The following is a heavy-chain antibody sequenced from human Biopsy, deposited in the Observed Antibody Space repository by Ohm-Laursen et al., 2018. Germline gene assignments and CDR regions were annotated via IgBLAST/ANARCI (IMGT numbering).Heavy chain of an antibody. D-gene: IGHD5-18*01. V-gene: IGHV3-33*08. CDR1: GFTFSSYW. Sequence: SLRLSCTAPGFTFSSYWMGWVRQAPGKGLEWVAVIWFDETNKHYADSVKGRFTISRDNSKNMLYLQMNTLRDADTAVYYCARDPRDTALGIFDYWGLGTLVTVSS. CDR3: ARDPRDTALGIFDY. CDR2: IWFDETNK. J-gene: IGHJ4*02.